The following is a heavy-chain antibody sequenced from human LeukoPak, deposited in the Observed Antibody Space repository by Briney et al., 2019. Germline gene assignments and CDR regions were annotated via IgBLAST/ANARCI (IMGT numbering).Heavy chain of an antibody. CDR2: LFPSGRI. Sequence: SETLSLTCTVSGDSISSYYWSWMWQPAGKGLEWIGRLFPSGRIDYNPSLRSRLTISVDRSRNQFSLKLSSVSAADTAIYYCATDSGVATSLEYWGQGTLVTVSS. V-gene: IGHV4-4*07. CDR1: GDSISSYY. J-gene: IGHJ4*02. D-gene: IGHD5-24*01. CDR3: ATDSGVATSLEY.